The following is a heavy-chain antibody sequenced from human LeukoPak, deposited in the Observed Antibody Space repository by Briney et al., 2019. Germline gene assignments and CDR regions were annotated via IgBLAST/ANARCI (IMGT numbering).Heavy chain of an antibody. J-gene: IGHJ4*02. Sequence: GGSLRLSCAASGFTVSSNYMSWVRQAPGKGLEWVSVIYSGGSTYYADAVKGRFTISRDNSKNTLYLQMNSLRAEDTAVYYCATIISFQGYSYGQYYFDYWGQGTLVTVSS. V-gene: IGHV3-66*01. CDR1: GFTVSSNY. CDR3: ATIISFQGYSYGQYYFDY. D-gene: IGHD5-18*01. CDR2: IYSGGST.